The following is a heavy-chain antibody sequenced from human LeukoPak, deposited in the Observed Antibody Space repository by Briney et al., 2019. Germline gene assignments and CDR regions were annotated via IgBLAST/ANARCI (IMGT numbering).Heavy chain of an antibody. V-gene: IGHV4-61*02. Sequence: SETLSLTCTVSGGSISSGSYYGSWIRQPAGKGLEWIGRIHTSGSTYYKPSLESRVTISMDTSKKQFSLKVSSVTAADTAVYYCATRGGGRGIAAAGDFDYWGQGILVTVSS. D-gene: IGHD6-13*01. CDR1: GGSISSGSYY. CDR3: ATRGGGRGIAAAGDFDY. CDR2: IHTSGST. J-gene: IGHJ4*02.